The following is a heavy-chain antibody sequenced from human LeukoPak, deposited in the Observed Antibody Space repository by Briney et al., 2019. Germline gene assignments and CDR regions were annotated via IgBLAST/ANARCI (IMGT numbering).Heavy chain of an antibody. CDR1: GASISSYY. J-gene: IGHJ4*02. CDR3: AREVHCSSTSCYLYYFDY. Sequence: SETLSLTCTVSGASISSYYWSWIRQPAGKGLEWIGRIYTSGSTNYNPSLKSRVTMSVDTSKNQFSLKLSSVTAADTAVYYCAREVHCSSTSCYLYYFDYWGQGTLVTVSS. V-gene: IGHV4-4*07. D-gene: IGHD2-2*01. CDR2: IYTSGST.